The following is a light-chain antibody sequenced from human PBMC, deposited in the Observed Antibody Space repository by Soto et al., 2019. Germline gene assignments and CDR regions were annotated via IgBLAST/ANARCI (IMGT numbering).Light chain of an antibody. V-gene: IGKV3-11*01. CDR3: QQRGV. J-gene: IGKJ3*01. CDR2: DAS. CDR1: QSVSNY. Sequence: EVVLTQSPATLSSSPGERAALSCRASQSVSNYLAWYQQKPGQAPRLLIYDASTRATGIPARFSGSGSGTDFTLTTSSLEPEDFAVYYCQQRGVFGPGTKVDIK.